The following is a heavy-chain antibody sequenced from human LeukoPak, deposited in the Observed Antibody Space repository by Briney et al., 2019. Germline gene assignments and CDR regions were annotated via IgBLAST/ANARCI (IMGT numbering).Heavy chain of an antibody. CDR3: ARQITFGGVEFDP. CDR2: IYPGDSDA. Sequence: GESLKISCKGSGYSFTTYWIGWVRQMPGKGLEWMGIIYPGDSDARYGPSFQGQVTISVDKSINTAYLQWSSLKASDTAMYYCARQITFGGVEFDPWGQGTLATVSS. V-gene: IGHV5-51*01. J-gene: IGHJ5*02. D-gene: IGHD3-16*01. CDR1: GYSFTTYW.